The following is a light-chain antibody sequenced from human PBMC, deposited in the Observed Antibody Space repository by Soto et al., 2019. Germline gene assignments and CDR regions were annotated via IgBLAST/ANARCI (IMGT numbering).Light chain of an antibody. Sequence: DIQMTQSPSTLSASVGDRVTITCRASQSISSWLAWYQQKPGKAPKLLIYKASTLETGVPSRFSGSGSGTEFTLTVSSRQLEDFGAYYRQQDNSYVWTCGQGTKVDIK. J-gene: IGKJ1*01. V-gene: IGKV1-5*03. CDR1: QSISSW. CDR2: KAS. CDR3: QQDNSYVWT.